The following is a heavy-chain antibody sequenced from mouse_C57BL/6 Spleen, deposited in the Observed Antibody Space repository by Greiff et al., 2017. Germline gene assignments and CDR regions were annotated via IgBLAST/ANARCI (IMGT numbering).Heavy chain of an antibody. V-gene: IGHV5-9-1*02. CDR3: TRDRNSNYHYFDY. CDR2: ISSGGDYI. D-gene: IGHD2-5*01. Sequence: EVMLVESGEGLVKPGGSLKLSCAASGFTFSSYAMSWVRQTPEKRLEWVAYISSGGDYIYYADTVKGRFTISRDNARNTLYLQMSSLKSEDTAMYYCTRDRNSNYHYFDYWGQGTTLTVSS. J-gene: IGHJ2*01. CDR1: GFTFSSYA.